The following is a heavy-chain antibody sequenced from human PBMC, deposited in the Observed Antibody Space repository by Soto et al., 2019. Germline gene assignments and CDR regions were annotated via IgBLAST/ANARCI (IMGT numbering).Heavy chain of an antibody. CDR2: IYYSGST. D-gene: IGHD2-15*01. CDR1: TGSISSSSYY. CDR3: ARLLGYCSGGNCYLPYYYYFSGMDV. J-gene: IGHJ6*02. Sequence: PETLSLTCTVSTGSISSSSYYWGWVRQPPGKGLEWIGNIYYSGSTYYNPSLKSRLTMSVDTSKNHFSLKLSSVTAADTAVYYCARLLGYCSGGNCYLPYYYYFSGMDVWGQGTTLTVS. V-gene: IGHV4-39*02.